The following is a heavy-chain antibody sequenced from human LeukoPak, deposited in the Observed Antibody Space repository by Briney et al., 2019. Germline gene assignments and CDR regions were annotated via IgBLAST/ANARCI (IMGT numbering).Heavy chain of an antibody. J-gene: IGHJ5*02. CDR2: ISGSGGST. CDR3: AKDGGPYYYDSSGYSNWFDP. CDR1: GFTFSSYA. Sequence: GGSLRLSCAASGFTFSSYAMSWVRQAPGKGLEWVSAISGSGGSTYYADSVKGRFTISRDNSKNTLYLQMNGLRAEDTAVYYCAKDGGPYYYDSSGYSNWFDPWGQGTLVTVSS. V-gene: IGHV3-23*01. D-gene: IGHD3-22*01.